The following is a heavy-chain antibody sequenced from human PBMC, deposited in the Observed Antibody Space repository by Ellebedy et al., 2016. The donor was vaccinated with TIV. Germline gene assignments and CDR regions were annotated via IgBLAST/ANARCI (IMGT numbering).Heavy chain of an antibody. J-gene: IGHJ4*02. Sequence: PGGSLRLSCAASGFTFSDCYMNWIRQAPGTGLEWISYISTSGSLIYYADSVKGRFTISRDNAKNSVYLQIDSLRAEDTAVYYCAASEYMSGWSAIDYWGQGTLVTVSS. CDR1: GFTFSDCY. V-gene: IGHV3-11*01. CDR3: AASEYMSGWSAIDY. D-gene: IGHD6-19*01. CDR2: ISTSGSLI.